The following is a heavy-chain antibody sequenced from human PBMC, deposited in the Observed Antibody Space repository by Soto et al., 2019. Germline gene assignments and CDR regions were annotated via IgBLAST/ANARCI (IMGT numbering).Heavy chain of an antibody. V-gene: IGHV1-18*01. CDR3: ARARAVLVPAPHYYCGMDV. D-gene: IGHD2-2*01. J-gene: IGHJ6*02. Sequence: QVQLVQSGAEVKKPGASVKVSCKASGYTFTSYGISWVRQAPGQGLQWMGWISAYNGNTNYAQKLQGRVTMTTDTSTITAYMEVRRLRSDDTAVYYCARARAVLVPAPHYYCGMDVWGQGTTVTVSS. CDR1: GYTFTSYG. CDR2: ISAYNGNT.